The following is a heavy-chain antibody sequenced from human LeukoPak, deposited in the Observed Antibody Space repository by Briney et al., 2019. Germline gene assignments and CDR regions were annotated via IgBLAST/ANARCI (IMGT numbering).Heavy chain of an antibody. Sequence: ELVSSISSSTSYIYYADSVKGRFTISRDHAKNSLYLQMNSLRAEDTAVYYCARVLAFDIWGQGTMVTVSS. CDR3: ARVLAFDI. J-gene: IGHJ3*02. CDR2: ISSSTSYI. V-gene: IGHV3-21*01.